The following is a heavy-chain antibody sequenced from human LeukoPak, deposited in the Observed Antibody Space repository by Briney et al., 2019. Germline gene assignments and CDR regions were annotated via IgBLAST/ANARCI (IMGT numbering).Heavy chain of an antibody. CDR2: VSTDGDT. CDR3: ARSRSGSVAGTSDY. J-gene: IGHJ4*02. Sequence: PGGSLRLSCAASGFTFSRYAMSWVRQAPGKGLEWVSSVSTDGDTYYTDSVKGRFTISRHVSRNTLFLQMISLRAEDTALYYCARSRSGSVAGTSDYWGQGTLVIVSS. D-gene: IGHD6-19*01. V-gene: IGHV3-23*01. CDR1: GFTFSRYA.